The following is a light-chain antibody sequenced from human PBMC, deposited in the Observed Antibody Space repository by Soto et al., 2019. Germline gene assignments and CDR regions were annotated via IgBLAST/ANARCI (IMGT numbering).Light chain of an antibody. CDR3: QHYNSYSEP. V-gene: IGKV1-5*03. J-gene: IGKJ1*01. CDR2: KAS. CDR1: QTISSW. Sequence: QLTPPTTTPCRSARDPITPTXRASQTISSWLAWYQQKPGKAPKLLIYKASTLKSGVPSRFSGSGSGTEFTLTISSLQPDDFATYYCQHYNSYSEPFGQCTKVDI.